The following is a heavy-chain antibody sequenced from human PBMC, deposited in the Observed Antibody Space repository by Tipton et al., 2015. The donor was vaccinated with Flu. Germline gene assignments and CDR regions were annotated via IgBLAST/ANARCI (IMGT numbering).Heavy chain of an antibody. V-gene: IGHV4-34*01. Sequence: CAVYGGSFSGYYWSWIRQPPGKGLEWIGEINHSGSTNYNPSLKSRVTISGDTSKNQFSLKLSSVTAADTAVYYCATHCVGVCSHAFDIWGQGTMVTVSS. J-gene: IGHJ3*02. D-gene: IGHD2-21*02. CDR2: INHSGST. CDR3: ATHCVGVCSHAFDI. CDR1: GGSFSGYY.